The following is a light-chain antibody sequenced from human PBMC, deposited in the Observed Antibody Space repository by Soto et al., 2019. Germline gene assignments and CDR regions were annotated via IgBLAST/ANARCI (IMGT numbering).Light chain of an antibody. Sequence: EIVLTQSPGTLSLFPGERATLSCRATQSVNSDYLAWYQQKPGQAPRLLIYIASRRATGIPDRFSGSGSGTDFTLTINRLEPEDFALYYGHQYGTSPSTFGQGTKVEIK. CDR2: IAS. V-gene: IGKV3-20*01. J-gene: IGKJ1*01. CDR3: HQYGTSPST. CDR1: QSVNSDY.